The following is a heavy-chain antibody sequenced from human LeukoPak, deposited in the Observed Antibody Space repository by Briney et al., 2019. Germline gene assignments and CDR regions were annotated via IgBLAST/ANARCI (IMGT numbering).Heavy chain of an antibody. Sequence: PSETLSLTCTVSGGSISSYYWSWIRQPPGKGLEWIGYLYDSGSTNYSPFLKSRVTISLDTSKNQFSLKLSSVTAADTAVYYCARHGGSWTFDIWGQGTMVSVSS. CDR1: GGSISSYY. V-gene: IGHV4-59*01. D-gene: IGHD6-13*01. CDR3: ARHGGSWTFDI. CDR2: LYDSGST. J-gene: IGHJ3*02.